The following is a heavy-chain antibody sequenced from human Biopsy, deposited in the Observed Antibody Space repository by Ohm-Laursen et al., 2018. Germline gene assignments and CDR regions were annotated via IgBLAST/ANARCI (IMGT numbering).Heavy chain of an antibody. Sequence: ASVTASCQASRYTFTTYYIHCVRQAPGQGLEWMGIINPGGNSTAYTQNFQGRVTMTWDTSTTTVYMELSSLRSEDTAVYYCVLASFDYWGQGTLVTVPS. CDR1: RYTFTTYY. CDR3: VLASFDY. V-gene: IGHV1-46*01. CDR2: INPGGNST. J-gene: IGHJ4*02.